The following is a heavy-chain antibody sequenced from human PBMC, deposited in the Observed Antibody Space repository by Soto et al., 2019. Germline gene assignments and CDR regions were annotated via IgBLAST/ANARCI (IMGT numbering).Heavy chain of an antibody. CDR2: IIPIFGTA. J-gene: IGHJ4*01. CDR3: ARERPRPCDFWSGGSLDY. V-gene: IGHV1-69*01. CDR1: GCTFSSYS. D-gene: IGHD3-3*01. Sequence: QVQLVQSGAEVKKPGSSVKVSCKASGCTFSSYSIRWVRHAPGQGLEWMGAIIPIFGTANYAQKFQGRVTITADESTSTAYMDLSSLRSEDMAVYYCARERPRPCDFWSGGSLDYWSHGSMVTVSS.